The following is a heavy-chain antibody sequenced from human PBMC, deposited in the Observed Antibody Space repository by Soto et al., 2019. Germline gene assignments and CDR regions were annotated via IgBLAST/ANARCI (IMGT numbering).Heavy chain of an antibody. CDR2: LVPQFGTP. V-gene: IGHV1-69*01. J-gene: IGHJ4*02. Sequence: QVQLVQSGAEVKKPGSSVKVSCLASRGTFNRYAINWVRQAPGHGLEWLGALVPQFGTPNYAQKFQDRDTIVADESTNTTSMELRGLTSDDTAVYYCARQNRDTPMVPFDVWGQGTLVTVSS. CDR3: ARQNRDTPMVPFDV. CDR1: RGTFNRYA. D-gene: IGHD5-18*01.